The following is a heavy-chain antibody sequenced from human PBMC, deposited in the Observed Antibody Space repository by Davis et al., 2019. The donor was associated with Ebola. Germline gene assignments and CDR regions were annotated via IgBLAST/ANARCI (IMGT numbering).Heavy chain of an antibody. CDR3: ARGIARYYYYGMDV. CDR2: IWYDGSNK. CDR1: GFTFSSYA. V-gene: IGHV3-33*08. Sequence: GGSLRLSCAASGFTFSSYAMHWVRQAPGKGLEWVAVIWYDGSNKYYADSVKGRFTISRDNSKNTLYLQMNSLRAEDTAVYYCARGIARYYYYGMDVWGQGTTVTVSS. J-gene: IGHJ6*02. D-gene: IGHD2-15*01.